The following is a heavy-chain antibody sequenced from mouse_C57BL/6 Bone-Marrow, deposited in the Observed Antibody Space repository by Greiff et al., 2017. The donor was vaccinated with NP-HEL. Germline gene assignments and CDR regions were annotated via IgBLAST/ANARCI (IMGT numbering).Heavy chain of an antibody. Sequence: QVQLQQPGAELVMPGASVKLSCKASGYTFTSYWMHWVKQRPGQGLEWIGEIDPSDSYTNYNQKFKGKSTLTVDKSSSTAYMQLSSLTSEDSAVYYCARVDSTVVATRGHYWGQGTTLTVSS. CDR3: ARVDSTVVATRGHY. J-gene: IGHJ2*01. CDR1: GYTFTSYW. V-gene: IGHV1-69*01. D-gene: IGHD1-1*01. CDR2: IDPSDSYT.